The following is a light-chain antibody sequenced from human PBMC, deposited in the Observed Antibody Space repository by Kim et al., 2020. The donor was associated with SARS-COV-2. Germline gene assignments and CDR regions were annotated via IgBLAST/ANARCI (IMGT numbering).Light chain of an antibody. V-gene: IGLV2-14*03. Sequence: QSALTQPASVSGSPGQSITISCTGSSSHVGAHNFVSWYQQHPGQAPKLIIYDVRNRPSGVSYRFSGSKSGNTASLTISGLQAQDEGDYFCPSYARNTVLFGGGTQLTVL. CDR2: DVR. CDR1: SSHVGAHNF. CDR3: PSYARNTVL. J-gene: IGLJ2*01.